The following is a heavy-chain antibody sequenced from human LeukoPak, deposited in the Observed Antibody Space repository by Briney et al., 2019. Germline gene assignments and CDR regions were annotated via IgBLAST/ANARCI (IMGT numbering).Heavy chain of an antibody. CDR1: GYTFTSYA. CDR2: INTNTGNP. J-gene: IGHJ4*02. Sequence: ASVKVSCKASGYTFTSYAMKWVRQAPGQGLEWMGWINTNTGNPTYAQGFTGRFVFSLDTSVSTAYLEISSLKAEDTAVYYCARAAYCSDSSCYSRDWGQGTLVTVSS. V-gene: IGHV7-4-1*02. D-gene: IGHD2-15*01. CDR3: ARAAYCSDSSCYSRD.